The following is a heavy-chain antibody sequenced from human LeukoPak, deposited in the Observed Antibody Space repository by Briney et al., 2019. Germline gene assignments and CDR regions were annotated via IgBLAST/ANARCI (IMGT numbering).Heavy chain of an antibody. CDR2: MNPNSGNT. J-gene: IGHJ4*02. D-gene: IGHD4-17*01. CDR3: ARIYGDYDPLDY. Sequence: ASVTVSCKASGYTFTSYDINWVRQAPGQGLEWMGWMNPNSGNTGYAQKFQGRVTMTRNTSISTAYMELSSLRSEDTAVYYCARIYGDYDPLDYWGQGTLVTVSS. CDR1: GYTFTSYD. V-gene: IGHV1-8*01.